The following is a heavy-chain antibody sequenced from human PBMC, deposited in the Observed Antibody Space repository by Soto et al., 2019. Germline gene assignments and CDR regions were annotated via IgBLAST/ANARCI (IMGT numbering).Heavy chain of an antibody. V-gene: IGHV4-34*01. D-gene: IGHD3-10*01. CDR3: ARDLRKVRGVHPSYYYYYGMDV. CDR1: GGSFSGYY. Sequence: SETLSLTCAVYGGSFSGYYWSWIRQPPGKGLEWIGEINHSGSTNYNPSLKSRVTISVDTSKNQFSLKLSSVTAADTAVYYCARDLRKVRGVHPSYYYYYGMDVWGQGTTVTVSS. J-gene: IGHJ6*02. CDR2: INHSGST.